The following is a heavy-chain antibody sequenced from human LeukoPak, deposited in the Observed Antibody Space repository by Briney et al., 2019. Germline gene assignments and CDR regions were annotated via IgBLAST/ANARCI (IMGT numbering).Heavy chain of an antibody. V-gene: IGHV4-34*01. CDR1: GGSFSGYY. D-gene: IGHD6-19*01. CDR3: AREGSEQWIDD. Sequence: SETLSLTCTVYGGSFSGYYWSWIRQPPGKGLEWIGEINHSGSTNYNPSLKSRVTISVDTSKNQFSLKLSSVTAADTAVYYCAREGSEQWIDDWGQGTLVTVSS. J-gene: IGHJ4*02. CDR2: INHSGST.